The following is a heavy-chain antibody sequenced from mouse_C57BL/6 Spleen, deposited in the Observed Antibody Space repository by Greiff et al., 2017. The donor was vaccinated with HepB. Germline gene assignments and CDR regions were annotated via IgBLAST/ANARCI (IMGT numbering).Heavy chain of an antibody. CDR2: IRSKSSNYAT. CDR1: GFTFNTYA. J-gene: IGHJ1*03. CDR3: VREGGYYGSRGYFDV. Sequence: EVKLVESGGGLVQPKGSLKLSCAASGFTFNTYAMHWVRQAPGKGLEWVARIRSKSSNYATYYADSVKDRLTISRDDSQSMLYLQMNNLKTEDTAMYYCVREGGYYGSRGYFDVWGTGTTVTVSS. D-gene: IGHD1-1*01. V-gene: IGHV10-3*01.